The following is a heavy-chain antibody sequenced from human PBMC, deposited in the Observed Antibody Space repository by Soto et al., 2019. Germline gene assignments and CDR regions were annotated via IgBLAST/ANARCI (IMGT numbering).Heavy chain of an antibody. D-gene: IGHD1-26*01. CDR3: AKGLVGATTGWFDP. Sequence: GGSLRLSCAASGFTFSSYEMNWVRQAPGKGLEWVSYVSSSGTAIYYADSVKGRFTVSRDNAKNSLFLQMNILRAEDTAIYYCAKGLVGATTGWFDPWGQGTPVTVSS. V-gene: IGHV3-48*03. CDR1: GFTFSSYE. J-gene: IGHJ5*02. CDR2: VSSSGTAI.